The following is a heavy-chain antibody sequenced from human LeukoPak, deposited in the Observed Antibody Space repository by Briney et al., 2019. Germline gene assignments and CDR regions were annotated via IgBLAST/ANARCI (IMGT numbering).Heavy chain of an antibody. V-gene: IGHV3-74*01. CDR3: GGSTSSGSLDF. J-gene: IGHJ4*02. D-gene: IGHD6-19*01. CDR1: GFTFSTYW. Sequence: QPGGSLRLSCAASGFTFSTYWMHWVRQAPGKGLVWVSRISGDGSFTVYADSVKGRFTISRDNAKNTLYLQLNSLTAEGTAVYYCGGSTSSGSLDFWGQGTLVTVSA. CDR2: ISGDGSFT.